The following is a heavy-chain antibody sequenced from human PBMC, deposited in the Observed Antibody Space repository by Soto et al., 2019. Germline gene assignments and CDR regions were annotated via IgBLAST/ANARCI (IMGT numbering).Heavy chain of an antibody. CDR1: GFTFSSYA. J-gene: IGHJ6*02. D-gene: IGHD3-16*01. CDR3: ARDVWDGQSYYGMDV. Sequence: GGSVRLSCAASGFTFSSYAMHMVRQAQGKGLEWVAVISYDGSNKYYADSVKGRFTISRDNSKNTLYLQMNSLRAEDTAVYYCARDVWDGQSYYGMDVWGQGTTVTVSS. CDR2: ISYDGSNK. V-gene: IGHV3-30-3*01.